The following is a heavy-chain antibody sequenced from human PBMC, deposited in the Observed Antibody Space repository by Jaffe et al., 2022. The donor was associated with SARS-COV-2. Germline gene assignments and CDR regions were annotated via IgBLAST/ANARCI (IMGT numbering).Heavy chain of an antibody. CDR2: IYYSGST. D-gene: IGHD6-19*01. Sequence: QVQLQESGPGLVKPSETLSLTCTVSGGSISSYYWSWIRQPPGKGLEWIGYIYYSGSTNYNPSLKSRVTISVDTSKNQFSLKLSSVTAADTAVYYCARDGGVGSGWDNTRDWYFDLWGRGTLVTVSS. J-gene: IGHJ2*01. CDR3: ARDGGVGSGWDNTRDWYFDL. CDR1: GGSISSYY. V-gene: IGHV4-59*01.